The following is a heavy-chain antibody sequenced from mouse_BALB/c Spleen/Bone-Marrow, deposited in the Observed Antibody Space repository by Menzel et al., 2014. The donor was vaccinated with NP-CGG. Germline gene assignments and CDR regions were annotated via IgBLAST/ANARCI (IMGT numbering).Heavy chain of an antibody. Sequence: EVKLVESGGGLVEPGGSLKLSCAASGFTFIAYTMSWVRQTPEKRLEWVAYINNGGGSTYYPDTVKGRFTIFRDNAKNTLYLQMSSLKSEDTAMQYCARHGEERPVLAMDYWGQGTSVTVSS. D-gene: IGHD2-14*01. CDR2: INNGGGST. J-gene: IGHJ4*01. CDR1: GFTFIAYT. CDR3: ARHGEERPVLAMDY. V-gene: IGHV5-12-2*01.